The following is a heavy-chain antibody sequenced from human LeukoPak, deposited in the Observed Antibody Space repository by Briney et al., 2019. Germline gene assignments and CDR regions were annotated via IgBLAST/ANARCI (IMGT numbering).Heavy chain of an antibody. Sequence: PGESLKISCKASGYSFNSYYIGWVRQMPGKGLEWMGMIYPGDPETRYSPSFQGHVTISLDRSITTAYLRFNNLKASDTAMYYCARGVDFWIGSPYFDFWGQGTLVTVSS. CDR2: IYPGDPET. J-gene: IGHJ4*02. CDR3: ARGVDFWIGSPYFDF. D-gene: IGHD3-3*01. CDR1: GYSFNSYY. V-gene: IGHV5-51*01.